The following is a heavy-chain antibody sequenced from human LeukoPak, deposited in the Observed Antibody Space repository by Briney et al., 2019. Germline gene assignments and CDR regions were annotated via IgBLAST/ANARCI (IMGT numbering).Heavy chain of an antibody. CDR3: AKGGIAAAGYFDY. CDR1: GFTFSSYG. CDR2: ISYDGSNK. J-gene: IGHJ4*02. Sequence: PGGSLRLSCAASGFTFSSYGMHGVRQAPGKGLEWVAVISYDGSNKYYADSVKGRFTISRDNSKNTLYLQMNSLRAEDTAVYYCAKGGIAAAGYFDYWGQGTLVTVSS. V-gene: IGHV3-30*18. D-gene: IGHD6-13*01.